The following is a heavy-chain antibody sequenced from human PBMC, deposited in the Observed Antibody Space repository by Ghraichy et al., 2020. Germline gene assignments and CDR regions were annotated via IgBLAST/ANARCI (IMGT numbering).Heavy chain of an antibody. J-gene: IGHJ5*02. D-gene: IGHD2-15*01. CDR3: GRDYNRIGGHGGSCSGSYITP. CDR2: IKDDGSEQ. CDR1: GFAFSNFW. Sequence: GGSLRLSCEASGFAFSNFWRSWVRQAPGKGLEWVGNIKDDGSEQVYVDSVKGRFTISREHAKNSLYLQMNSLRAEDTAIYYCGRDYNRIGGHGGSCSGSYITPWGTGTLVTVSS. V-gene: IGHV3-7*01.